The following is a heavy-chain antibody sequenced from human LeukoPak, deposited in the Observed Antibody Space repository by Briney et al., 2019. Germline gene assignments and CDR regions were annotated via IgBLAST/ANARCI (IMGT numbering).Heavy chain of an antibody. Sequence: PSETLSLTCTVSGGSITGYFWSWIRQPPGKGLEWIGCVFYSGGTLYNPSLESRVTMSVGTSKSQFSLKLSSVTAADTAVYYCARHYYDSSGYYHDAFDIWGQGTMVTVSS. J-gene: IGHJ3*02. CDR2: VFYSGGT. CDR3: ARHYYDSSGYYHDAFDI. D-gene: IGHD3-22*01. V-gene: IGHV4-59*08. CDR1: GGSITGYF.